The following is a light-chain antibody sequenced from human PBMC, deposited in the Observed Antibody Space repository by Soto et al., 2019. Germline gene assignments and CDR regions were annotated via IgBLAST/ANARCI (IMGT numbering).Light chain of an antibody. CDR3: YSCTSGFYV. CDR1: SSDVGGYNY. J-gene: IGLJ1*01. Sequence: QSALTQPASVSGSPGQSITISCTGTSSDVGGYNYVSWYQQHPGKTPKLMIYDVSDRPSGVSNRFSGSKSGNTASLTISGVEAEDEADYYCYSCTSGFYVFGTGTKVTVL. V-gene: IGLV2-14*01. CDR2: DVS.